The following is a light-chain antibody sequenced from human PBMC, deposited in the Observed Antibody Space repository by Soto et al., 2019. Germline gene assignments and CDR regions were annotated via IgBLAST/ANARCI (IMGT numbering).Light chain of an antibody. Sequence: EIVMTQSRATLSVSPGERATRTCRASQSVSSNLAWYQQKPGQAPRLLIYGASTRATGIPARFSGSGSGTEFTLTISSLQSEDFAVYYCQHYNNWPRTFGQGTKVEIK. CDR3: QHYNNWPRT. J-gene: IGKJ1*01. V-gene: IGKV3-15*01. CDR2: GAS. CDR1: QSVSSN.